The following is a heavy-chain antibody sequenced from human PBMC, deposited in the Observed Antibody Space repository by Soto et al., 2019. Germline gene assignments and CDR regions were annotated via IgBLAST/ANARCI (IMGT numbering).Heavy chain of an antibody. CDR2: MNPYTGNT. D-gene: IGHD6-25*01. CDR1: GYTFTTYD. CDR3: ARRKERSGPHYFDY. Sequence: QVQLVQTGAEVKEPGASVKVSCKASGYTFTTYDIYWMRQATGQGLKWMGWMNPYTGNTGYAQKFQGRVTVTRNTSISTVYMEMSGLRLDDTAVYYCARRKERSGPHYFDYWGQGSQVTVSS. J-gene: IGHJ4*02. V-gene: IGHV1-8*01.